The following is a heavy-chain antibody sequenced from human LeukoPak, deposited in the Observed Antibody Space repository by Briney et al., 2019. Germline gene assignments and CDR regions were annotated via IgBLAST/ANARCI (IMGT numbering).Heavy chain of an antibody. CDR3: ARERGMATINRAFDI. J-gene: IGHJ3*02. D-gene: IGHD5-24*01. CDR1: GFTFSDYA. CDR2: INAGGDAT. Sequence: PGGSLGLSCAASGFTFSDYAMTWVRQAPEKGLEWVSTINAGGDATYYADSVKGRFTISRDNSKNALYLQMNSLRAEDTAVYYCARERGMATINRAFDIWGQGTMVTVSS. V-gene: IGHV3-23*01.